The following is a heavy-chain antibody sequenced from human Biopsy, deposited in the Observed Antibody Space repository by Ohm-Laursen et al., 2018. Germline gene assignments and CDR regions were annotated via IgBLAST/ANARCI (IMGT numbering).Heavy chain of an antibody. J-gene: IGHJ4*02. CDR3: ARGMRSSGWPYFDS. CDR2: IYDRGST. V-gene: IGHV4-59*01. D-gene: IGHD6-19*01. CDR1: GGSLSGYF. Sequence: TLSLTCTVSGGSLSGYFWSWIRQPPGQGLEYIGYIYDRGSTANYNPSLESRVTMSVDMPKNQFSLKLSSVTAADTAIYYCARGMRSSGWPYFDSWGQGTLVTVSS.